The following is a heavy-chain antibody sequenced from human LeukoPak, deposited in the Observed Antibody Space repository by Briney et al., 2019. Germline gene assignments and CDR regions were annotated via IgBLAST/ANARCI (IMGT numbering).Heavy chain of an antibody. CDR1: GGSISSSSYY. CDR3: ARPVVAGTFDFDY. CDR2: IYYSGST. V-gene: IGHV4-39*01. Sequence: SETLSLTCTVSGGSISSSSYYWGWIRQPPGKGLEWIGSIYYSGSTYYNPSLKSRVTISVDTSKNQFSLKLSSVTAADTAVYYCARPVVAGTFDFDYWGQGTLVTVSS. J-gene: IGHJ4*02. D-gene: IGHD6-19*01.